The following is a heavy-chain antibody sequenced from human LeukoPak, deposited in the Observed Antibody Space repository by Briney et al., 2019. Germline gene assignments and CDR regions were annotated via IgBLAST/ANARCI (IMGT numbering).Heavy chain of an antibody. CDR2: ISYDGSNK. D-gene: IGHD5-12*01. CDR3: ARDQDIVATSYYYYYMDV. V-gene: IGHV3-30*04. Sequence: GGSLRLSCAASGFTFSSYAMHWVRQAPGKGLEWVAVISYDGSNKYYADSVKGRFTISRDNSKNTLYLQMNSLRAEDTAVYYCARDQDIVATSYYYYYMDVWGKGTTVTVSS. CDR1: GFTFSSYA. J-gene: IGHJ6*03.